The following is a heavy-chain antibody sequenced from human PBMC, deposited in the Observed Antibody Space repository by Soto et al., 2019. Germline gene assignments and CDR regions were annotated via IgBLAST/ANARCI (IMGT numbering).Heavy chain of an antibody. CDR1: GGSVSSGSYY. Sequence: LSLTCTVSGGSVSSGSYYWSWIRQPPGKGLEXIGYIYYSGSTNYNPSLKSRVTISVDTSKNQFSLKLSSVTAADTAVYYCARGRLGYCSSTSCYRPHYYYYYGMDVWGQGATVTVSS. D-gene: IGHD2-2*01. J-gene: IGHJ6*02. CDR3: ARGRLGYCSSTSCYRPHYYYYYGMDV. CDR2: IYYSGST. V-gene: IGHV4-61*01.